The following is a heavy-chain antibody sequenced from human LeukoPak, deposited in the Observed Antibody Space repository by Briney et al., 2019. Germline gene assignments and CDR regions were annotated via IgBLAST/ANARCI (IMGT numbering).Heavy chain of an antibody. D-gene: IGHD2-15*01. CDR3: ARDGPLSGGTVEY. J-gene: IGHJ4*02. V-gene: IGHV1-18*01. CDR2: INIYNGYR. Sequence: ASQTVSCKASGYAFTSYGISWGRRAPGQGLERQGWINIYNGYRNYTQKLQGRVTMTPDTSTSTAYKELRSLGSDDTALYSCARDGPLSGGTVEYWGQGTLVTVSS. CDR1: GYAFTSYG.